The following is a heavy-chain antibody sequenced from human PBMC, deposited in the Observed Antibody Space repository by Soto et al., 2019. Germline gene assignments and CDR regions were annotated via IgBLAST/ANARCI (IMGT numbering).Heavy chain of an antibody. CDR2: TIPIFGTA. CDR3: ARHTHGYSGYDFEDIRDYYYGMDV. J-gene: IGHJ6*02. Sequence: QVQLVQSGAEVKKPGSSVKVSCKASGGTFSSYAISWVRQAPGQGLEWMGGTIPIFGTANYAQKFQGRVTITAAESTIKAYMELSSRRSEDTAVYYCARHTHGYSGYDFEDIRDYYYGMDVWGQGTTVTVSS. V-gene: IGHV1-69*01. D-gene: IGHD5-12*01. CDR1: GGTFSSYA.